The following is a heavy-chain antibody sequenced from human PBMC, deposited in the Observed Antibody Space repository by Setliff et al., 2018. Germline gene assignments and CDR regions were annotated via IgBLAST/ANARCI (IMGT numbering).Heavy chain of an antibody. V-gene: IGHV4-4*02. Sequence: SETLSLTCALSGGSITDRNWWNWVRQPPGKGLEWIGSIYYSGSTYYNPSLKSRVTISLDTSRNQVSLTLSSVTAADTAVYYCARDRQYCSSTSCYTSYFYYYAMDIWGQGTTVTVSS. CDR1: GGSITDRNW. J-gene: IGHJ6*02. CDR2: IYYSGST. D-gene: IGHD2-2*02. CDR3: ARDRQYCSSTSCYTSYFYYYAMDI.